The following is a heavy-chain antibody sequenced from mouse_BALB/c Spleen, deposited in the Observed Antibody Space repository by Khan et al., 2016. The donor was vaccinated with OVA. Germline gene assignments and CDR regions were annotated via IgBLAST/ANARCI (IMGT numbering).Heavy chain of an antibody. V-gene: IGHV1-4*01. D-gene: IGHD2-14*01. CDR2: INPSNDYT. J-gene: IGHJ3*01. CDR3: VIEGAYHRSDGWFAY. CDR1: GYTFTSYT. Sequence: QVHVKQSRAELARPGASVKMSCKASGYTFTSYTIHWVRQRPGQAPEWIGHINPSNDYTTYNQNFKDKATLIVDKSYTTAYMQMSSLTSEDSAVYYCVIEGAYHRSDGWFAYWGQGTLVTVSA.